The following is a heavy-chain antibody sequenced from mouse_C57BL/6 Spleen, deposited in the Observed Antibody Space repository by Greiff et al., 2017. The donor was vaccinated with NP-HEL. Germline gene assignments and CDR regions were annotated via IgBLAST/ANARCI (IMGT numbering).Heavy chain of an antibody. Sequence: QVQLQQPGAELVMPGASVKLSCKASGYTFTSYWMHWVKQRPGQGLEWIGEIDPSDSYTNYNQKFKGKSTLTVDKSSSTAYMQLSSLTSEDSAVYYCASSGYYGSSHWYFDVWGTGTTVTVSS. V-gene: IGHV1-69*01. D-gene: IGHD1-1*01. CDR3: ASSGYYGSSHWYFDV. CDR1: GYTFTSYW. J-gene: IGHJ1*03. CDR2: IDPSDSYT.